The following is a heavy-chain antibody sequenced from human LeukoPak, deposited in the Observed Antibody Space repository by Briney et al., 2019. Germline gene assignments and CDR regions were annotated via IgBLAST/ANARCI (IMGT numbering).Heavy chain of an antibody. J-gene: IGHJ4*02. CDR1: GYTFTGYY. Sequence: ASVKVSCKASGYTFTGYYMHWVRQAPGQGLEWMGWINPNSGGTNYAQKFQGRVAMTRDTSISTAYMELSRLRSDDTAVYYCAREDCSSTSCHGGFDYWGQGTLVTVSS. D-gene: IGHD2-2*01. V-gene: IGHV1-2*02. CDR2: INPNSGGT. CDR3: AREDCSSTSCHGGFDY.